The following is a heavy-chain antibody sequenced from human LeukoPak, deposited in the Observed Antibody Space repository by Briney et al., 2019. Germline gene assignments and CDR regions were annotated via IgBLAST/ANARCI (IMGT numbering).Heavy chain of an antibody. CDR2: ISGSGGST. D-gene: IGHD6-19*01. Sequence: PGGSLRLSCEASGFIFSSYAMSWVRQAPGKGLEWVSGISGSGGSTYYADSVKGRFTISRDNSKDTLYLQMNSLRAEDTAVYYCAKDVKFQSSNGKDYWGQGTLVTVSS. CDR1: GFIFSSYA. CDR3: AKDVKFQSSNGKDY. J-gene: IGHJ4*02. V-gene: IGHV3-23*01.